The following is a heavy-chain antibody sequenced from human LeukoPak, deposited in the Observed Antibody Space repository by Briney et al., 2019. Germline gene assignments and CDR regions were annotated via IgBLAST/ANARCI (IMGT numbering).Heavy chain of an antibody. CDR2: ITTSSSYI. CDR3: VRDGQTRGSPDDY. Sequence: GGSLRLSCTASGFTFSSHNMNWVRQAPGKGLEWVSLITTSSSYIYYADSVKGRFTVSRDNGKNLLYLEINSLRAEDTAVYYCVRDGQTRGSPDDYWGQGTLVTVSS. CDR1: GFTFSSHN. D-gene: IGHD1-26*01. J-gene: IGHJ4*02. V-gene: IGHV3-21*06.